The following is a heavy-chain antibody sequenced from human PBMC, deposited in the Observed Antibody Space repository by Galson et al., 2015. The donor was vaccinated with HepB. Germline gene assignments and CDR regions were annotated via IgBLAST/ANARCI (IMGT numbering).Heavy chain of an antibody. CDR2: IYPGDSDT. V-gene: IGHV5-51*01. CDR1: GYSFTSYW. D-gene: IGHD2-2*01. Sequence: QSGAEVKKPGESLKISCKGSGYSFTSYWIGWVRQMPGKGLEWMGIIYPGDSDTRYSPSFQGQVTISADKSISTAYLQWSSLKASDTAMNYCARRGYCSSTSCPTGAYYYYGMDVWGQGTTVTVSS. J-gene: IGHJ6*02. CDR3: ARRGYCSSTSCPTGAYYYYGMDV.